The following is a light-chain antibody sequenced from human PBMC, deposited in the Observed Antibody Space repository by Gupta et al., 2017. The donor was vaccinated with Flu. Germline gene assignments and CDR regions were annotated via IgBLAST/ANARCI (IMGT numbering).Light chain of an antibody. CDR2: GAF. Sequence: GERATLSCRASQSISTNLAWYQQKPGQGPRLLIYGAFTRATGIPLRFSGSGSGTEFTLTISSLQSEDFAVYYCHQYNNWPPLFGGGTKVEIK. V-gene: IGKV3-15*01. CDR1: QSISTN. CDR3: HQYNNWPPL. J-gene: IGKJ4*01.